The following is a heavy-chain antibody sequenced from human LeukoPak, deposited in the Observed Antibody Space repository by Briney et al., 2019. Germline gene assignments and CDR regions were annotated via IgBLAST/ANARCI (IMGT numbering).Heavy chain of an antibody. CDR3: ARLDYGDQSAPVVINAFDS. J-gene: IGHJ3*02. CDR1: GGTFSSYA. CDR2: IIPIFGTA. D-gene: IGHD4-17*01. Sequence: ASVKVSCKASGGTFSSYAISWVRQAPGQGLEWMGGIIPIFGTANYAQKFQGRVTITADESTSTAYMELSSLRSEDTAVYYCARLDYGDQSAPVVINAFDSWGQGTMVTVSS. V-gene: IGHV1-69*13.